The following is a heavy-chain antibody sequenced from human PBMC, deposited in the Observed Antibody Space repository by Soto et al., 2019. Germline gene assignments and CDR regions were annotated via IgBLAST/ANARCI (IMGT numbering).Heavy chain of an antibody. V-gene: IGHV3-23*01. D-gene: IGHD3-10*01. CDR2: ISGSGGST. CDR3: AKTGLLWFGELFSYFVY. J-gene: IGHJ4*02. CDR1: GFTFSSYA. Sequence: EVQLLESGGGLVQPGGSLRLSCAASGFTFSSYAMSWVRQAPGKGLEWVSAISGSGGSTYYADSVKGRFTISRDNSKNTLYLQMNSLRAEDTAVYYCAKTGLLWFGELFSYFVYWGQGTLVTVSS.